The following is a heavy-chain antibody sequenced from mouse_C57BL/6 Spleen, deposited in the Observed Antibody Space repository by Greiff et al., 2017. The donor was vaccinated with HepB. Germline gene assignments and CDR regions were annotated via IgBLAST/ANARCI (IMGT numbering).Heavy chain of an antibody. J-gene: IGHJ2*01. V-gene: IGHV1-74*01. D-gene: IGHD1-1*01. CDR3: AMIPITTVVAYYFDY. CDR1: GYTFTSYW. Sequence: VQLQHPGAELVKPGASVKVSCKASGYTFTSYWMHWVKQRPGQGLEWIGRIHPSDSDTNYNQKFKGKATLTVDKSSSTAYMQLSSLTSEDSAVYYCAMIPITTVVAYYFDYWGQGTTLTVSS. CDR2: IHPSDSDT.